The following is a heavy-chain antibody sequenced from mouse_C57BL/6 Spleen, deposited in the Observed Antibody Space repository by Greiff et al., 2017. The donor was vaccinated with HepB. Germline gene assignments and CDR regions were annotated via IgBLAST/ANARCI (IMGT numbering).Heavy chain of an antibody. J-gene: IGHJ2*01. CDR3: TFYYYGSSSSDY. V-gene: IGHV14-4*01. Sequence: EVQLQQSGAELVRPGASVKLSCTASGFNIKDDYMHWVKQRPEQGLEWIGWIDPENGDTEYASKFQGKATITADTSSNTAYLQLSSLTSEDTAVYYCTFYYYGSSSSDYWGQGTTLTVSS. CDR2: IDPENGDT. CDR1: GFNIKDDY. D-gene: IGHD1-1*01.